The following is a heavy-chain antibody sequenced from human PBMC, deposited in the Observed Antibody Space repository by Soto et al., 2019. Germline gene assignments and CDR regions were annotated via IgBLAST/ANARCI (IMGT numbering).Heavy chain of an antibody. V-gene: IGHV4-39*01. Sequence: SETLSLTCTVSGGSISSSSYYWGWIRQPPGKGLEWIGSIYYSGSTYYNPSLKSRVTISVDTSKNQFSLKLSSVTAADTTVYYCARHVLRWLDYWGQGTLVTVSS. CDR3: ARHVLRWLDY. CDR1: GGSISSSSYY. D-gene: IGHD4-17*01. CDR2: IYYSGST. J-gene: IGHJ4*02.